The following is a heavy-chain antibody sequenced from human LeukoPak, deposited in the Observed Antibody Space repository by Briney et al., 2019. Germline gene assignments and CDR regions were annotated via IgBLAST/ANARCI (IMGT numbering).Heavy chain of an antibody. J-gene: IGHJ3*02. CDR2: INSDGSST. Sequence: GGSLRLSCAASGFTFSSYWMHWVRQAPGKGLVWVSRINSDGSSTSYADSVKGRFTISRDNAKNTLYLQMNSLRAEDTAVYYCAHYYGSSGYYAAFDIWGQGTMVTVSS. D-gene: IGHD3-22*01. CDR3: AHYYGSSGYYAAFDI. CDR1: GFTFSSYW. V-gene: IGHV3-74*01.